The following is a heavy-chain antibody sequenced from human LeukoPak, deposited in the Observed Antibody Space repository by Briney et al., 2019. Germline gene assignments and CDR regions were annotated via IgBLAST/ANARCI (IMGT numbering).Heavy chain of an antibody. J-gene: IGHJ4*02. CDR3: ARGRELRSTMAGY. CDR1: GGTFNIYT. CDR2: IIPMSGA. V-gene: IGHV1-69*13. D-gene: IGHD1-7*01. Sequence: GASVKVSCKASGGTFNIYTISWVRQAPGQGLEWMGGIIPMSGANYAQKFLGRVTITADESTSTTYMELSSLRSEDTAVYYCARGRELRSTMAGYWGQGTLVTVSS.